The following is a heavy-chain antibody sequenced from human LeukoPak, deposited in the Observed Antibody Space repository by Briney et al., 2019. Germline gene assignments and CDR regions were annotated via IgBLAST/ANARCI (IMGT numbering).Heavy chain of an antibody. J-gene: IGHJ3*02. CDR2: INHSGST. V-gene: IGHV4-34*01. CDR1: GGSFSGYY. CDR3: ARVLGTSTGDAFDI. Sequence: SETLSLTCAVYGGSFSGYYWSWIRQPPGKGLEWIGEINHSGSTNYNPSLKSRVTISVDTSKNQFSLKLSSVTAADTAVYYCARVLGTSTGDAFDIWGQGTMVTVSS. D-gene: IGHD1-7*01.